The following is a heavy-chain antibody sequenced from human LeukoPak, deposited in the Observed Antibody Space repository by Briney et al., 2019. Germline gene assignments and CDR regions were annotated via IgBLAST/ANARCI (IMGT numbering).Heavy chain of an antibody. CDR3: AKTVVGELPAAKDYGMDV. V-gene: IGHV3-23*01. J-gene: IGHJ6*02. D-gene: IGHD2-2*01. Sequence: GGSLRLSCAASNFAFSTYAMTWVRQAPGKGLEWVSSITGSGAGTSYADSVKGRFTISRDNSKSTLFLQMNSLRAEDTAVYYCAKTVVGELPAAKDYGMDVWGQGTTVTVSS. CDR2: ITGSGAGT. CDR1: NFAFSTYA.